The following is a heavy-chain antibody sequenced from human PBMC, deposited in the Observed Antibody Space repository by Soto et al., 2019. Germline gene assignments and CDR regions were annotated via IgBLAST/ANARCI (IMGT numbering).Heavy chain of an antibody. D-gene: IGHD2-15*01. CDR1: GYTFTSCG. CDR2: ISAYNGNT. CDR3: ARDDQVAATRPNWFDP. Sequence: AAVKVSCKASGYTFTSCGISWVRQAPGQGLEWMGWISAYNGNTNYAQKLQGRVTMTTDTSTSTAYMELRSLRSDDTAVYYCARDDQVAATRPNWFDPWGQGTLVTVSS. J-gene: IGHJ5*02. V-gene: IGHV1-18*04.